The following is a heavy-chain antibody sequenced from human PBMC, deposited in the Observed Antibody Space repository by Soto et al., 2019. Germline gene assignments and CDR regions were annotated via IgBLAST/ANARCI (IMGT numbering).Heavy chain of an antibody. Sequence: PGGPLRLSCAASGFTFSSYGMHWVRQAPGKGLEWVAVISYDGSNKYYADSVKGRFTISRDNSKNTLYLQMNSLRAEDTAVYYCAKDEAAADYYYYGMDVWGQGTTVTVSS. D-gene: IGHD6-13*01. J-gene: IGHJ6*02. V-gene: IGHV3-30*18. CDR1: GFTFSSYG. CDR3: AKDEAAADYYYYGMDV. CDR2: ISYDGSNK.